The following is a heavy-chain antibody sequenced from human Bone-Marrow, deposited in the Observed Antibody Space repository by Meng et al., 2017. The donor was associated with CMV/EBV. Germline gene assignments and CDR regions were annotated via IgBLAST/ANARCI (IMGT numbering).Heavy chain of an antibody. CDR1: GYSITGPYY. CDR2: IYYSGST. D-gene: IGHD1-26*01. V-gene: IGHV4-38-2*02. J-gene: IGHJ4*02. Sequence: SETLSLTCTVSGYSITGPYYWGWIRQPPGKGLEWIGSIYYSGSTYYNPSLKSRVTISVDTSKNQFSLKLSSVTAADTAVYYCARQSSGIFDYWGQGTLVTVSS. CDR3: ARQSSGIFDY.